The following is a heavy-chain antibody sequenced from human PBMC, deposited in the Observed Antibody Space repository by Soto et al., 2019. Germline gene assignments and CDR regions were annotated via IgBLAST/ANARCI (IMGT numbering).Heavy chain of an antibody. CDR3: ARDALGLDV. CDR2: LTANGNT. CDR1: GFAVSATK. J-gene: IGHJ6*02. Sequence: GGSLRLSCVVSGFAVSATKMSWVRQAPGQGLEWVSVLTANGNTIYADAVKGRFTVSRDISKNTVYLQLNSVTVEDTGLYYCARDALGLDVWGQGTKVTVSS. V-gene: IGHV3-53*01.